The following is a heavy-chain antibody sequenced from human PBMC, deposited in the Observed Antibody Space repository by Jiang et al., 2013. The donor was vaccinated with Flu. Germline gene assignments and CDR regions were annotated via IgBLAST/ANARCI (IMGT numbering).Heavy chain of an antibody. D-gene: IGHD6-19*01. J-gene: IGHJ4*02. CDR1: GGSVSSSPYY. Sequence: PGLVKPSETLSLTCTVSGGSVSSSPYYWGWVRQPPGKGLEWIGSIYYSGSTYYNPSLKSRVTISGDTSKNQFSLKLSSVTAADTAVYYCARTVAGTLYFDYWGQGTLVTVSS. CDR3: ARTVAGTLYFDY. CDR2: IYYSGST. V-gene: IGHV4-39*01.